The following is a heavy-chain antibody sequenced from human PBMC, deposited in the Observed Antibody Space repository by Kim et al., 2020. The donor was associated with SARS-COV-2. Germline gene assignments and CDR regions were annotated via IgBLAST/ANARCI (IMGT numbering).Heavy chain of an antibody. J-gene: IGHJ4*02. V-gene: IGHV4-4*02. Sequence: LESRVTISVDKSKNQFSLKLSSVTAADTAVYYCAREGYCGGDCYSVGFVYWGQGTLVTVSS. D-gene: IGHD2-21*02. CDR3: AREGYCGGDCYSVGFVY.